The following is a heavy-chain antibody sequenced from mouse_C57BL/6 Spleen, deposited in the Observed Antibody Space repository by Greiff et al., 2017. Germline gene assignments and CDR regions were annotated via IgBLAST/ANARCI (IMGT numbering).Heavy chain of an antibody. V-gene: IGHV1-53*01. Sequence: VQLQQPGTELVKPGASVKLSCKASGYTFTSYWMHWVKQRPGQGLEWIGNINPSNGGTNYNEKFKSKATLTVDKTSTTAYMQLSSLTSEDSAVYYCGGSGVYYDPWYLDVWGTGTTVTVSS. CDR3: GGSGVYYDPWYLDV. J-gene: IGHJ1*03. D-gene: IGHD2-4*01. CDR1: GYTFTSYW. CDR2: INPSNGGT.